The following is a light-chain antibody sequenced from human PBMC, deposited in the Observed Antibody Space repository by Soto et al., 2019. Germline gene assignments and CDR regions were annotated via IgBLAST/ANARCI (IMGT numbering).Light chain of an antibody. V-gene: IGKV4-1*01. Sequence: DIVMTQSPDSLAVSLGERATINCKSSQTVLYSSNNKNYLAWYQQKPGQPPKLLISWASTRESGVPDRFSGSGSWTDFTLTISSLQAEDVAVYYCQQYHTTPPVTFGQGTKVEIK. CDR3: QQYHTTPPVT. J-gene: IGKJ1*01. CDR2: WAS. CDR1: QTVLYSSNNKNY.